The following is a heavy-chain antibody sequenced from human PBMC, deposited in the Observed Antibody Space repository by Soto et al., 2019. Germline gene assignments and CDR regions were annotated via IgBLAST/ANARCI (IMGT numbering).Heavy chain of an antibody. CDR3: AGDCGYGSGSYYPSLDY. CDR2: ISSSSSTI. J-gene: IGHJ4*02. D-gene: IGHD3-10*01. CDR1: GLTFSGYS. Sequence: EVQLVESGGGLLQPGGSLRLPCAPSGLTFSGYSMNWVRQAPGKGLEWVSYISSSSSTIYYADSVKGRFTNARDNAKNSLYLQMSSLRDEDTAVYYCAGDCGYGSGSYYPSLDYGGQGTLVTVSS. V-gene: IGHV3-48*02.